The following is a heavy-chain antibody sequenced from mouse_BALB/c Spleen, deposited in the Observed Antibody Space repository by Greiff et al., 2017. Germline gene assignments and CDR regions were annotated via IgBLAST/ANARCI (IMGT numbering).Heavy chain of an antibody. CDR2: ILPGSGST. CDR1: GYTFSSYW. CDR3: ARVYYGYVGWYFDV. Sequence: VQRVESGAELMKPGASVKISCKATGYTFSSYWIEWVKQRPGHGLEWIGEILPGSGSTNYNEKFKGKATFTADTSSNTAYMQLSSLTSEDSAVYYCARVYYGYVGWYFDVWGAGTTVTVSS. V-gene: IGHV1-9*01. D-gene: IGHD2-2*01. J-gene: IGHJ1*01.